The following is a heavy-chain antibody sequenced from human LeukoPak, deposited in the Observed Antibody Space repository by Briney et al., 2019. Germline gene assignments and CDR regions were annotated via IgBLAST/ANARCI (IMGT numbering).Heavy chain of an antibody. Sequence: GGSLRLSCAASGFTFSSYGFHWVRQAPDKGLEWVALIWYDGSKKVYADSVTGRFTISRDDSKKTLYLQMNSLRAEDTAVYYCAKADRGWGVITKDWGQGTLVTVSS. CDR1: GFTFSSYG. CDR2: IWYDGSKK. J-gene: IGHJ4*02. D-gene: IGHD3-10*01. CDR3: AKADRGWGVITKD. V-gene: IGHV3-33*06.